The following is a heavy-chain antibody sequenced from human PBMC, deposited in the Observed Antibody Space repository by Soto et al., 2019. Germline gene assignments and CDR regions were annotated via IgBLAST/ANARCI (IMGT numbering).Heavy chain of an antibody. D-gene: IGHD3-10*01. CDR1: GYSFTSYW. V-gene: IGHV5-51*01. J-gene: IGHJ3*02. Sequence: GESLKISCKGSGYSFTSYWIGWVRQMPGKGLEWMGIIYPGDSDTRYSPSFQGQVTISADKSISTAYLQWSSLKASDTAMYYCARHGPETPYYGSGKHGGHDAFDIWGQGTMVTVSS. CDR2: IYPGDSDT. CDR3: ARHGPETPYYGSGKHGGHDAFDI.